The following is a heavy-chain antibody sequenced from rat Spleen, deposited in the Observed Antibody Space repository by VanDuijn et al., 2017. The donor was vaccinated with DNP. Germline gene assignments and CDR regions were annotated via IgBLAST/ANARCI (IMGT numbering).Heavy chain of an antibody. CDR2: ITTSGSNT. CDR3: ARPDY. CDR1: GFTFSNYG. J-gene: IGHJ2*01. V-gene: IGHV5S13*01. Sequence: EVQLVESGGGLVQPGRSLKLSCAASGFTFSNYGMAWVRQAPEKGLEWVATITTSGSNTHYRDSVKGRFTISRDNAKSTLYLQIDSLRSEDTATYYGARPDYWGQGVMVTVSS.